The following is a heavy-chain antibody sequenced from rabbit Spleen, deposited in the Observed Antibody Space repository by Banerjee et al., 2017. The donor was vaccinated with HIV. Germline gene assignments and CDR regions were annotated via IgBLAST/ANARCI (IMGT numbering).Heavy chain of an antibody. Sequence: QSLEESGGGLVKPGASLTLTCKASGFSFNSGYDMCWVRQAPGKGLEWVACAYAGSSGSTYSATWAKGRFTISKTSSTTVTLQMTSLTAADTATYFCARDTGTSFSTYGMDLWARAPWSPS. CDR2: AYAGSSGST. V-gene: IGHV1S40*01. J-gene: IGHJ6*01. D-gene: IGHD8-1*01. CDR3: ARDTGTSFSTYGMDL. CDR1: GFSFNSGYD.